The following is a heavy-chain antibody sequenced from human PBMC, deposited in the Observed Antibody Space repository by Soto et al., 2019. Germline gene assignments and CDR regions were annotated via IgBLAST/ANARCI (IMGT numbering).Heavy chain of an antibody. J-gene: IGHJ5*02. Sequence: ASVKVSCKASGYAFTSYGISWVRQAPGQGLEWMGWISAYNGNTNYAQKLQGRVTMTTDTSTGTAYMELRSLRSDDTAVYYCARCVEGSTSCYNWFDPWGQGTLVTVSS. V-gene: IGHV1-18*01. D-gene: IGHD2-2*01. CDR3: ARCVEGSTSCYNWFDP. CDR1: GYAFTSYG. CDR2: ISAYNGNT.